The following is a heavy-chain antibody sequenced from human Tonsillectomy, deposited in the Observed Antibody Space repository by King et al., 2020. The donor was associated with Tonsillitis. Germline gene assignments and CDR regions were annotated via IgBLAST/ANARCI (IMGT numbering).Heavy chain of an antibody. J-gene: IGHJ5*02. V-gene: IGHV3-30*18. Sequence: QLVQSGGGVVQPGRSLRLSCAASGFTFSSYGMHWVRQAPGKGLEWVAVISYDRSNKYYADSVKGRFTISRDNSKNTVYLQMNSLRAEDTAVYYCAKDLYYDDRSGYRDLGGQGTLGTVSS. CDR2: ISYDRSNK. D-gene: IGHD3-22*01. CDR1: GFTFSSYG. CDR3: AKDLYYDDRSGYRDL.